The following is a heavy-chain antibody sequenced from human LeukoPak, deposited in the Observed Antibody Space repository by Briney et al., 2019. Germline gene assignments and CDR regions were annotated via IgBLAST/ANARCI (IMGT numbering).Heavy chain of an antibody. CDR2: ISAYNGNT. CDR3: ARDPGSGRYYYDSSGWAPFDP. J-gene: IGHJ5*02. CDR1: GYTFTSYG. Sequence: ASVKVSCKASGYTFTSYGISWVRQAPGQGLAWMGWISAYNGNTNYAQKLQGRVTMTTDTPTSTAYMELRSLRSDDTAVYYCARDPGSGRYYYDSSGWAPFDPWGQGTLVTVSS. V-gene: IGHV1-18*01. D-gene: IGHD3-22*01.